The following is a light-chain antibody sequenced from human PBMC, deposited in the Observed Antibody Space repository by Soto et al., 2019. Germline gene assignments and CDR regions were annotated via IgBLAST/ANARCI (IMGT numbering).Light chain of an antibody. V-gene: IGKV3-11*01. J-gene: IGKJ4*01. CDR2: DAS. CDR1: QRVSSY. Sequence: EIVLTQAPATLSLSPGERATLSCRASQRVSSYLAWYQQKPGQAPRLLLYDASNRATGIPASFSGNGSVTAYTLPGSSLEPGDFAVYYCQQRSNWPPLTCGGGTKVEIQ. CDR3: QQRSNWPPLT.